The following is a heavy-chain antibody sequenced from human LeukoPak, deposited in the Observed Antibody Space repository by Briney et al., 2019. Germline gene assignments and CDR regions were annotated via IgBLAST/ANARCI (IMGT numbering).Heavy chain of an antibody. J-gene: IGHJ5*02. CDR3: ARDGDLSLALGSTSEGWFDP. CDR2: IYTSGST. D-gene: IGHD2-2*01. Sequence: SQTLSLTCTVSGGSISSGTHYWRWIRQPAGKGLEWIGRIYTSGSTNYNPSLKSGVTISVDTSANQFPLKLSSVTAADTAVYYFARDGDLSLALGSTSEGWFDPWGQGTLVTVSS. CDR1: GGSISSGTHY. V-gene: IGHV4-61*02.